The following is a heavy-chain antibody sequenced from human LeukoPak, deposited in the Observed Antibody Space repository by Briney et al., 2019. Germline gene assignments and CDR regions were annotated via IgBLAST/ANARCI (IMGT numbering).Heavy chain of an antibody. CDR1: GRTFSNYA. J-gene: IGHJ4*02. V-gene: IGHV1-69*01. D-gene: IGHD2-2*02. CDR2: ITPIFATP. CDR3: ARWAGYCRITNCYSAFDY. Sequence: SVKVSCKASGRTFSNYAISWVRQAPGQGLECIGGITPIFATPSYAQKFQGRVTITADESTSTAYMELSGLRSEDTAVYYCARWAGYCRITNCYSAFDYWGQGTLVTVSS.